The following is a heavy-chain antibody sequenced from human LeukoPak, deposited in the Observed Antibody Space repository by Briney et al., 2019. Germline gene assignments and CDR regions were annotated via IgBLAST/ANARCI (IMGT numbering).Heavy chain of an antibody. CDR1: GFTFSSYG. V-gene: IGHV3-30*03. CDR2: ISYDGSNK. D-gene: IGHD1-26*01. J-gene: IGHJ4*02. Sequence: GGSLRLSCAASGFTFSSYGMHWVRQAPGKGLEWVAVISYDGSNKYYADSVKGRFTISRDNSKNTLYVQMSSLRAEDTAVYYCAGSRGGSYPLDYWGQGTLVTVSS. CDR3: AGSRGGSYPLDY.